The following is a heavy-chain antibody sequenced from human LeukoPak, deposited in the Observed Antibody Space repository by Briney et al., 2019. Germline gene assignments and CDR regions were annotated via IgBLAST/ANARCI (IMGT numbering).Heavy chain of an antibody. CDR2: IYYSGST. Sequence: SQTLSLTCTVSGGSISSGDYYWSWIRQHPGKGLEWIGYIYYSGSTYYNPSLKSRVTISVDTSKNQFSLKLSSVTAADTAVYYCARGLGYYYGSAGGYWGQGILVTVSS. J-gene: IGHJ4*02. V-gene: IGHV4-31*03. CDR1: GGSISSGDYY. CDR3: ARGLGYYYGSAGGY. D-gene: IGHD3-10*01.